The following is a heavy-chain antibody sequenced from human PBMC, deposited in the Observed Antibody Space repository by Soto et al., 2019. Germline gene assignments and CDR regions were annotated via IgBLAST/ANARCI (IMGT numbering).Heavy chain of an antibody. CDR2: ISYDGSNK. V-gene: IGHV3-30-3*01. CDR3: AREGYWGSGYIDY. D-gene: IGHD7-27*01. CDR1: GFTFSSYA. Sequence: QVQLVESGGGVVQPGRSLRLSCAASGFTFSSYAMHWVRQAPGKGLEWVAVISYDGSNKYYADSVKGRFTISRDNSKNTLYLQMNILRAEDTAVYYCAREGYWGSGYIDYWGQGTLVTVSS. J-gene: IGHJ4*02.